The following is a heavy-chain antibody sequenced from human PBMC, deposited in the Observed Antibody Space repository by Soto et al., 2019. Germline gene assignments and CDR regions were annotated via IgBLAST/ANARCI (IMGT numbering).Heavy chain of an antibody. CDR1: GFTFGDYA. D-gene: IGHD6-13*01. CDR2: IRGKAYGETT. Sequence: GGSLRLSCTASGFTFGDYAMSWFRQAPGKGLEWVGFIRGKAYGETTEYAASVKGRFTISRDDSKSIAYLQMNSLRAEDTAVYYCAKGSSSWLTPLKYWGQGTLVTVSS. CDR3: AKGSSSWLTPLKY. J-gene: IGHJ4*02. V-gene: IGHV3-49*03.